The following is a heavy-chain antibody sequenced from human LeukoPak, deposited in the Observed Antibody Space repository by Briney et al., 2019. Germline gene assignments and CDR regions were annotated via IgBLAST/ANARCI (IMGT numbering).Heavy chain of an antibody. J-gene: IGHJ4*02. V-gene: IGHV1-69*01. CDR3: ARVPSGYDSPYYFDY. Sequence: GSSVKVSCKASGGTFSSYAISWVRQAPGRGLEWMGGIIPIFGTANYAQKFQGRVTITADESTSTAYMELSSLRSEDTAVYYCARVPSGYDSPYYFDYWGQGTLVTVSS. CDR1: GGTFSSYA. CDR2: IIPIFGTA. D-gene: IGHD5-12*01.